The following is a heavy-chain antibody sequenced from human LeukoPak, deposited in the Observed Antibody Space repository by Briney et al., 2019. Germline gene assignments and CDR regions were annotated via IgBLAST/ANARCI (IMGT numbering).Heavy chain of an antibody. CDR1: GFTFSNYA. V-gene: IGHV3-30-3*01. Sequence: QPGKSLRLSCAASGFTFSNYAMHWVRQAPGKGLEWVAVISYDGSNKYYADSVKGRFTISRDNTKNTLYLQMNSLRAEDTAVYYCAREGVAGPLLFDYWGQGTLVTVSS. J-gene: IGHJ4*02. D-gene: IGHD6-19*01. CDR2: ISYDGSNK. CDR3: AREGVAGPLLFDY.